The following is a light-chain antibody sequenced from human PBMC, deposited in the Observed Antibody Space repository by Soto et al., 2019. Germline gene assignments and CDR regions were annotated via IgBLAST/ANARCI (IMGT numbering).Light chain of an antibody. Sequence: DIQMTQSPSSLSASVGDRVTITCRASQNINSYLSWYHQKPGKAPKLLIYAASSLQSGVPSRFNGIGSGTDFTLTISSLQPEDSATYYCQQSFSTPITFGQGTRLEIE. CDR1: QNINSY. V-gene: IGKV1-39*01. J-gene: IGKJ5*01. CDR3: QQSFSTPIT. CDR2: AAS.